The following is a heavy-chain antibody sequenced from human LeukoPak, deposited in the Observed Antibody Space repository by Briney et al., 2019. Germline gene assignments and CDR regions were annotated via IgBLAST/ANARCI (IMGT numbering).Heavy chain of an antibody. CDR1: GGSISSYY. D-gene: IGHD2-2*01. CDR2: IYTSGST. Sequence: SETLSLTCTVSGGSISSYYWSWIRQPAGKGLEWIGRIYTSGSTNYNPSLKSRVTISVDTSKNQFSLKLSSVTAADTAVYYCARAASYCSSTSCLDPWGQGTLVTVSS. J-gene: IGHJ5*02. CDR3: ARAASYCSSTSCLDP. V-gene: IGHV4-4*07.